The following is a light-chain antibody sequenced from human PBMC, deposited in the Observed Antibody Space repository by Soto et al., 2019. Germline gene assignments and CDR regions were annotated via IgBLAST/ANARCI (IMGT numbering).Light chain of an antibody. V-gene: IGKV3-20*01. Sequence: EIVLTQSPGTLSLSPGERATLSCRASQSVSSSYLAWYQQKPGQAPRLLIYGASSRATGIPDRFSGSGSGTDFTLTISRLEPEDCAVDYCHQYGSSLWTFGQGTKVEIK. CDR2: GAS. CDR1: QSVSSSY. CDR3: HQYGSSLWT. J-gene: IGKJ1*01.